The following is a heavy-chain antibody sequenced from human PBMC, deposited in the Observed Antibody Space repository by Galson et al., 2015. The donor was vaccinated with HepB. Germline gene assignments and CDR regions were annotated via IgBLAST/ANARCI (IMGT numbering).Heavy chain of an antibody. J-gene: IGHJ4*02. Sequence: SVKVSCKASGGTFSSYAISWVRQAPGQGLEWMGGIIPIFGTANYAQKFQGRVTITADESTSTAYMELSSLRSEDTAVYYCARVGYDFWSGYYQSPFDYWGQGTLVTVSS. CDR1: GGTFSSYA. CDR2: IIPIFGTA. V-gene: IGHV1-69*13. D-gene: IGHD3-3*01. CDR3: ARVGYDFWSGYYQSPFDY.